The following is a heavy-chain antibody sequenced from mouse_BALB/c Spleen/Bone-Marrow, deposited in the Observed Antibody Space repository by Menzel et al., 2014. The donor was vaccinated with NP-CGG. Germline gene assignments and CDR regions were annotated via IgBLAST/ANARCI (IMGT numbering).Heavy chain of an antibody. J-gene: IGHJ2*01. D-gene: IGHD4-1*01. Sequence: QVHVKQSGAELVRPGTSVKISCKASGYTFTNYWLGWVKQRPGHGLEWIGDIYPGGGYTNYSEKFKGKATLTADTSSSTAYMQLSSLTSEDSAVYFCARRGTGVDYWGQGTTLTVSS. CDR3: ARRGTGVDY. CDR1: GYTFTNYW. CDR2: IYPGGGYT. V-gene: IGHV1-63*02.